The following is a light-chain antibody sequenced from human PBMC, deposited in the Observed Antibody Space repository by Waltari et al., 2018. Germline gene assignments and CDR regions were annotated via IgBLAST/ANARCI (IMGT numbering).Light chain of an antibody. J-gene: IGLJ2*01. CDR2: RDD. Sequence: QSVLTQPPSASGTPGQRVTISCSGNSSNIGGNYVCWYQQVPGKAPKLLIYRDDQQPSGVPDRFSGSKSGTSASLAISGLRSEDESDYHCATWDDSRGGVVFGGGTKLTVL. V-gene: IGLV1-47*01. CDR1: SSNIGGNY. CDR3: ATWDDSRGGVV.